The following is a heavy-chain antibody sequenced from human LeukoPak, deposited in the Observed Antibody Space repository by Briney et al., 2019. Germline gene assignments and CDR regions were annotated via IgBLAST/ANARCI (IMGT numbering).Heavy chain of an antibody. CDR2: INPSGGTT. J-gene: IGHJ4*02. CDR1: GYTFTTYY. Sequence: GASVKVSCKTSGYTFTTYYIHWVRQAPGQGLEWMGIINPSGGTTTYAQQFQGRVTMTRDTSTSTVYIELNTLRSEDTAVYYCARGSNYYYDSSADYPRYWGQGTLVTVSS. CDR3: ARGSNYYYDSSADYPRY. V-gene: IGHV1-46*01. D-gene: IGHD3-22*01.